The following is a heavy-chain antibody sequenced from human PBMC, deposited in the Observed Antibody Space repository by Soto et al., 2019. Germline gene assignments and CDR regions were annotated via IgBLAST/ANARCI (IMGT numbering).Heavy chain of an antibody. V-gene: IGHV1-2*04. J-gene: IGHJ5*02. Sequence: ASVKVSCKASGYTFTGYYMHWVRQAPGQGLEWMGWINPNSGGTNYAQKFQGWVTMTRDTSISTAYMELSRLRSDDTAVYYCARGWYNNHSKNRSNNWFDPWGQGTLVTVSS. CDR3: ARGWYNNHSKNRSNNWFDP. D-gene: IGHD1-20*01. CDR1: GYTFTGYY. CDR2: INPNSGGT.